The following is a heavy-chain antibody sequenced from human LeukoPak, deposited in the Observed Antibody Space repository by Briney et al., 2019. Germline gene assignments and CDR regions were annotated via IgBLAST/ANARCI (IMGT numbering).Heavy chain of an antibody. J-gene: IGHJ4*02. V-gene: IGHV4-39*01. CDR1: GGSVSSNGYY. CDR3: ARGSNSGYDYPFHH. D-gene: IGHD5-12*01. Sequence: SETLSLTCTVSGGSVSSNGYYWDWIRQPPGKGLEWIGNFYDSGSTYYNPSLKSRVTISVDTSKNQFSLKLISVTAAETAVYYCARGSNSGYDYPFHHGGQGTLVTVSS. CDR2: FYDSGST.